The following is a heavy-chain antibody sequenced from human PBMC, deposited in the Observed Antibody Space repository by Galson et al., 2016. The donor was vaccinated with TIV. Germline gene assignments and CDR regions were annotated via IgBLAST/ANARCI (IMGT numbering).Heavy chain of an antibody. CDR3: ARYCASTSCYSDAFDI. V-gene: IGHV1-18*01. Sequence: SVKVSCKASGYNFDSFPLGWVRQAPGQGLEWMGWISTPHGTTHYAHDFQGRLTMNTDPSTSTAYMELRNLRPDDTAMYYCARYCASTSCYSDAFDIWGQGTMVTVSS. CDR2: ISTPHGTT. CDR1: GYNFDSFP. D-gene: IGHD2/OR15-2a*01. J-gene: IGHJ3*02.